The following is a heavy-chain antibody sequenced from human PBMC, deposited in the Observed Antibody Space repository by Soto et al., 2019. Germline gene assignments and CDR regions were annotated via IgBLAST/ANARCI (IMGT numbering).Heavy chain of an antibody. CDR1: GYSFTSYW. V-gene: IGHV5-51*01. CDR3: ASPYDGGAYRFES. D-gene: IGHD3-22*01. Sequence: PGESLKISCNVSGYSFTSYWFGWVRQMPGKGLEWMGIIFPGDSDTRYSPSFQGQVTISADKSINTAYLQWSSLKASDTAMYYCASPYDGGAYRFESLGQGTLVTVSS. J-gene: IGHJ4*02. CDR2: IFPGDSDT.